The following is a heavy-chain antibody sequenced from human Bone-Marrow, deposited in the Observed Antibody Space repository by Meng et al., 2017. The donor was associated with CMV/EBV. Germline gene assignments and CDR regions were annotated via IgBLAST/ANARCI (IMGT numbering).Heavy chain of an antibody. Sequence: GGSLRLSCAASGFTFSSYGMHWVRQAPGKGLEWVAFIRYDGSNQYYADSVKGRFTISRDNSKNTLYLRMNSLSAEDTAGEYSVLSSSGYYTPFDYWGQGTLVTVSS. CDR2: IRYDGSNQ. J-gene: IGHJ4*02. V-gene: IGHV3-30*02. CDR3: VLSSSGYYTPFDY. CDR1: GFTFSSYG. D-gene: IGHD3-22*01.